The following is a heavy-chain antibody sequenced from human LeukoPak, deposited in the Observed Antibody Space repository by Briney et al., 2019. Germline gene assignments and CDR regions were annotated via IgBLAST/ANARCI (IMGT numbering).Heavy chain of an antibody. V-gene: IGHV3-7*01. Sequence: PGGSLRLSCAASGFSFSSDWMCWVRQAPGKGLDWVANIKQDGSEKYYVDSVKGRFTISRDNAKNSLYLQMNSLRAEDTAVYYCARDRGWLRPGDAFDIWGQGTMVTVSS. D-gene: IGHD5-12*01. CDR2: IKQDGSEK. J-gene: IGHJ3*02. CDR3: ARDRGWLRPGDAFDI. CDR1: GFSFSSDW.